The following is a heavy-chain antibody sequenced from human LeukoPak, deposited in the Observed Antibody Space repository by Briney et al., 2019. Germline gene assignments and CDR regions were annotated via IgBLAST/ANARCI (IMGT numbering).Heavy chain of an antibody. V-gene: IGHV4-59*12. CDR1: GGSISSYY. CDR3: ASLSMIVVPEYYFDY. D-gene: IGHD3-22*01. J-gene: IGHJ4*02. Sequence: PSETLSLTCTVSGGSISSYYWSWIRQPPGKGLEWIGYIYYSGSTNYNPSLKSRVTISVDTSKNQFSLKLSSVTAADTAVYYCASLSMIVVPEYYFDYWGQGTLVTVSS. CDR2: IYYSGST.